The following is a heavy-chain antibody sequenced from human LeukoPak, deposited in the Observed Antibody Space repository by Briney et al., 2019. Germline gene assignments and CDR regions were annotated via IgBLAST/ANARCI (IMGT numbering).Heavy chain of an antibody. CDR1: GFTFSSYV. V-gene: IGHV3-23*01. CDR2: ISGSGGST. CDR3: AKGTTGLAVAGSDY. Sequence: WGSLRLSCAASGFTFSSYVMSWVRQAPGKGLGWVSAISGSGGSTYYADSVKGRFTISRDNSKNTLYLQMNSLRAEDTAVYYCAKGTTGLAVAGSDYWGQGTLVTVSS. D-gene: IGHD6-19*01. J-gene: IGHJ4*02.